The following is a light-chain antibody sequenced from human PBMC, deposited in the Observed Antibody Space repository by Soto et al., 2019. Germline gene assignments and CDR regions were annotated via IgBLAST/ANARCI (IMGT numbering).Light chain of an antibody. Sequence: QSVLTQPPSASGTPGQRVTISCSGSNSNIGSNTVNWYQQLPGTAPKLLIYYDNLRPSGVPDRISGSKSGNTASLTISGLQAEDEADYHCSSYTNTGTLYVFGTGTKLTVL. CDR3: SSYTNTGTLYV. CDR2: YDN. V-gene: IGLV1-44*01. CDR1: NSNIGSNT. J-gene: IGLJ1*01.